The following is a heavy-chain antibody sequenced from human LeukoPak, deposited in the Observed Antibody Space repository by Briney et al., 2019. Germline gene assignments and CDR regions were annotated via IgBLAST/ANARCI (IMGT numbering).Heavy chain of an antibody. Sequence: GGSLRLSCAASGFTFSNYAMSWVRQAPGKGLEWVSAISGSGDNTYYADSVKGRFTISRDNAKNSLYLQMNSLRAEDTAVYYCAREGALTVTKDAFDIWGQGTMVTVSS. CDR1: GFTFSNYA. J-gene: IGHJ3*02. D-gene: IGHD4-17*01. CDR3: AREGALTVTKDAFDI. CDR2: ISGSGDNT. V-gene: IGHV3-23*01.